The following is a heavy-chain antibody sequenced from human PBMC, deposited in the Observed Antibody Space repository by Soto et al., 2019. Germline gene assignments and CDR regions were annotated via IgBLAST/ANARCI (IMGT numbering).Heavy chain of an antibody. D-gene: IGHD1-26*01. J-gene: IGHJ6*02. Sequence: PGESLKISRRGSGYSFTRYWIGWVRPIPGKGLEWVGIIYPGDSDTRYSPSFQGQVTISADRSISTAYLQWSSLKASDTAMYYCARRGGGSYYYYYGMDVWGQGTTVTVSS. CDR1: GYSFTRYW. CDR3: ARRGGGSYYYYYGMDV. V-gene: IGHV5-51*01. CDR2: IYPGDSDT.